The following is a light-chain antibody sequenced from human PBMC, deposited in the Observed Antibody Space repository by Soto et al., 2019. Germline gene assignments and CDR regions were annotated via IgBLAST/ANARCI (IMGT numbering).Light chain of an antibody. CDR3: VAWDDSLSAWV. Sequence: QSVLTQPPSASGTPGQRVTISCSGSSSDIGSNYVYWYQHLPGTAPKLLIYRNNQRPSGVPDRFSGSKSGTSASLAISGLRSEDEADFYCVAWDDSLSAWVFGGGTQLTVL. J-gene: IGLJ3*02. V-gene: IGLV1-47*01. CDR1: SSDIGSNY. CDR2: RNN.